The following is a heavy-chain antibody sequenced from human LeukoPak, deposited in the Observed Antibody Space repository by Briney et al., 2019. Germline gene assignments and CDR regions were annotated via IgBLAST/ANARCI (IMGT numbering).Heavy chain of an antibody. V-gene: IGHV3-21*01. Sequence: GRSLRLSCAASGFTFSSYGMHWVRQAPGKGLEWVSSITRDSIHTHYAHSVKGRFTISRDHTENSMYLQMNSLRAEDTAVYYCARCSGGSCSWESYIDLGSRGTLVT. D-gene: IGHD2-15*01. CDR1: GFTFSSYG. CDR3: ARCSGGSCSWESYIDL. CDR2: ITRDSIHT. J-gene: IGHJ2*01.